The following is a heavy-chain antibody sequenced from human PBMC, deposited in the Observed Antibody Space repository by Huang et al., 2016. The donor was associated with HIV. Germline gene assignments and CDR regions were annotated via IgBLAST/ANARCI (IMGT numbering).Heavy chain of an antibody. CDR1: GFIFSDYW. D-gene: IGHD3-3*01. V-gene: IGHV3-74*02. CDR3: VRAKEKGYDFWSGYRY. CDR2: IESDGSST. J-gene: IGHJ4*01. Sequence: EVELAESGGGSVRPGQSLRLSCVGSGFIFSDYWMHWVCQIPGKGVRCVARIESDGSSTSYADSVKGRFTIYRDNAKNTVYLQMSSLRVDDTAVYYCVRAKEKGYDFWSGYRYWGQGVQVTVSS.